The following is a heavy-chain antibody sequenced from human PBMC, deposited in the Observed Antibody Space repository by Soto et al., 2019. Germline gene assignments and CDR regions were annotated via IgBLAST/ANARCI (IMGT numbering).Heavy chain of an antibody. CDR1: GFTFSSYW. D-gene: IGHD6-19*01. Sequence: GSLRLSCAASGFTFSSYWMHWVRQAPGKGLVWVSRINSDGSSTSYADSVKGRFTISRDNAKNTLYLQMNSLRAEDTAVYYCARDRKQWLLYDAFDIWGQGTMVTVSS. V-gene: IGHV3-74*01. J-gene: IGHJ3*02. CDR2: INSDGSST. CDR3: ARDRKQWLLYDAFDI.